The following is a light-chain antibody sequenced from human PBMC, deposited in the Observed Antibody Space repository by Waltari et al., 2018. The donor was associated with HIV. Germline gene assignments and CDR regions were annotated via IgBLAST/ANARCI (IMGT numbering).Light chain of an antibody. CDR3: QQYTSYST. J-gene: IGKJ4*01. CDR1: QSISTW. V-gene: IGKV1-5*03. Sequence: DIQTTQSPSTLSASVGDRVTITCRASQSISTWLAWYQQKAGKAPKLLIYKASSLESEVPSRFSGSGSGTEFTLTISSLQPDDSATYYCQQYTSYSTFGGGTKVEIK. CDR2: KAS.